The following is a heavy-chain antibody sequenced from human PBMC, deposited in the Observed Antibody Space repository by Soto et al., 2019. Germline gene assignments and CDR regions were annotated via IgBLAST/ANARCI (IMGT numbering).Heavy chain of an antibody. CDR1: GGTFSSYA. J-gene: IGHJ5*02. D-gene: IGHD2-21*02. V-gene: IGHV1-69*13. Sequence: SVKVSCPASGGTFSSYAISWVRQAPGQGLEWMGGIIPIFGTANYAQKFQGRVTITADESTSTAYMELSSLRSEDTAVYYCVTGWETDGGNSDYDWFDPWGQGTLVTVYS. CDR3: VTGWETDGGNSDYDWFDP. CDR2: IIPIFGTA.